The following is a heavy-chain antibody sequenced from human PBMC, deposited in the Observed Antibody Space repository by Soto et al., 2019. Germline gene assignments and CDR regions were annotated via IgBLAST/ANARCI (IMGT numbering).Heavy chain of an antibody. D-gene: IGHD6-13*01. Sequence: TSETLSLTCTVSGGSISSYYWSWIRQPPGKGLEWIGYIYYSGSTNYNPSLKSRVTISVDTSKNQFSLKLSSVTAAYTAVYYCARSAEQQLEAWFDPWGQGTLVTVSS. CDR1: GGSISSYY. CDR2: IYYSGST. V-gene: IGHV4-59*01. J-gene: IGHJ5*02. CDR3: ARSAEQQLEAWFDP.